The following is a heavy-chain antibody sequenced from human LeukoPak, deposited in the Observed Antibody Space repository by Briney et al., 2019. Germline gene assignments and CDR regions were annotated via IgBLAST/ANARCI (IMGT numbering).Heavy chain of an antibody. V-gene: IGHV7-4-1*02. Sequence: GASVKVSCKASGYTFTSYAMNWVRQAPGQGLEWMGWINTNTGNPTYAQGFTGRFVFSLDTSVSKAYLQISSLKAEDTAVYYCARKDYYYYYSYMDVWGKGTTVTVSS. J-gene: IGHJ6*03. CDR3: ARKDYYYYYSYMDV. CDR1: GYTFTSYA. D-gene: IGHD4-11*01. CDR2: INTNTGNP.